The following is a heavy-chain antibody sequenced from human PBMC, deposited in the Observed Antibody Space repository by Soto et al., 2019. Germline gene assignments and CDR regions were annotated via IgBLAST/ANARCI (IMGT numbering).Heavy chain of an antibody. Sequence: QVQLVQSGAEVKKPGSSVKVSCKASGGTFSSYTISWVRQAPGQGLEWMGRIIPSLGIANYAQKFQGRDIITADKYTRTAHMELSSRRAEETALYCWTIPPSVYYGSGEDYWGQGTLVTVSS. J-gene: IGHJ4*02. CDR1: GGTFSSYT. CDR2: IIPSLGIA. V-gene: IGHV1-69*02. CDR3: TIPPSVYYGSGEDY. D-gene: IGHD3-10*01.